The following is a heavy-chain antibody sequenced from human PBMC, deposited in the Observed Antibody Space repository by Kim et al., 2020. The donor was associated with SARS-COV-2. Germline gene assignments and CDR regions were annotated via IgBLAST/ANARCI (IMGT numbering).Heavy chain of an antibody. Sequence: GGSLRLSCAASGFTFSSYSMNWVRQAPGKGLEWVSYISSSSSTIYYADSVKGRFTISRDNAKNSLYLQMNSLRDEDTAVYYCARGGLKYSSSFNWFDPWGQGTLVTVSS. J-gene: IGHJ5*02. D-gene: IGHD6-13*01. CDR3: ARGGLKYSSSFNWFDP. V-gene: IGHV3-48*02. CDR2: ISSSSSTI. CDR1: GFTFSSYS.